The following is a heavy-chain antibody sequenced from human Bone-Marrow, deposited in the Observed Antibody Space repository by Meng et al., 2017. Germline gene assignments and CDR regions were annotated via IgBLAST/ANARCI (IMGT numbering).Heavy chain of an antibody. D-gene: IGHD2-2*01. CDR1: GASVSSGSYY. CDR2: VLASGST. Sequence: SETLSLTCTVSGASVSSGSYYWSWLRQPAGKGLEWIGRVLASGSTNFNPSLKSRVTISVDKSKNHLSLELTSVTAADTAVYYCARDARRAAAPFDIWGQGTMVTVSS. V-gene: IGHV4-61*02. J-gene: IGHJ3*02. CDR3: ARDARRAAAPFDI.